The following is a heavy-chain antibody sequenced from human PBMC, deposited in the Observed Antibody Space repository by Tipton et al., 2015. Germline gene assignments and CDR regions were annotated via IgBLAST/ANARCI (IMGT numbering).Heavy chain of an antibody. CDR1: GGSMSDYY. V-gene: IGHV4-59*01. CDR3: ARARGRHGGLFDS. Sequence: TLSLTCNVSGGSMSDYYWNWIRQSPGKGLEWIGYIRNSKYTFYNPSLKSRVTISVDTSKTQFSLKMNSMTASDTAVYYCARARGRHGGLFDSWGQGILVTVSP. J-gene: IGHJ4*02. D-gene: IGHD4-23*01. CDR2: IRNSKYT.